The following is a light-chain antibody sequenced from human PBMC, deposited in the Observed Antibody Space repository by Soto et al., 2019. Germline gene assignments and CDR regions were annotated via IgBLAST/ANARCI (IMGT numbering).Light chain of an antibody. Sequence: QSPLTQPASVSGSPGQSITISCTGTSSDVGSYNLVSWYQQHPGKAPKLMIYEGSKRPSGVSNRFSGSKSGNTASLTISGLQAEDEADYYCCSYTGSSTFYDFGTGTKVTVL. CDR2: EGS. J-gene: IGLJ1*01. CDR1: SSDVGSYNL. V-gene: IGLV2-23*01. CDR3: CSYTGSSTFYD.